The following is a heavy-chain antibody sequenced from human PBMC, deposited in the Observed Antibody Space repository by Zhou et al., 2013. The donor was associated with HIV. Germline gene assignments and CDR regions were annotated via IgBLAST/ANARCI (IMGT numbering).Heavy chain of an antibody. CDR1: GDSFTNNG. V-gene: IGHV1-18*04. Sequence: QSGSEVKKPGASVKVSCRASGDSFTNNGINWVRQAPGQGLEWLGWTSASNGNSNYAKKFQARVAMTTDTATNTAYLEVRSLTSDDTAIYYCATDLSPRHGASDIWGQGTLVIVSS. CDR2: TSASNGNS. CDR3: ATDLSPRHGASDI. J-gene: IGHJ3*01.